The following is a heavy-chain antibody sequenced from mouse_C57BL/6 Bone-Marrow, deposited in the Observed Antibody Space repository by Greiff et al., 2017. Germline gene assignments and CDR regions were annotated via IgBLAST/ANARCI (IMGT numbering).Heavy chain of an antibody. D-gene: IGHD1-1*02. CDR3: ARSWSNWYFDV. V-gene: IGHV1-26*01. J-gene: IGHJ1*03. CDR2: INPNNGGT. CDR1: GYTFTDYY. Sequence: EVKLQQSGPELVKPGASVKISCKASGYTFTDYYMNWVKQSHGKSLEWIGDINPNNGGTSYNQKFKGKATLTVDKSSSTAYLELRSMTSEDSSVYYCARSWSNWYFDVWGTGTTVTVSS.